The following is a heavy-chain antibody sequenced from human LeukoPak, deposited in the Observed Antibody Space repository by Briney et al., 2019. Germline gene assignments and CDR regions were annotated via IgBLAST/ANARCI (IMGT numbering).Heavy chain of an antibody. V-gene: IGHV3-21*01. J-gene: IGHJ4*02. CDR2: ISSSSSYI. CDR1: GFTFSSYA. Sequence: GGSLRLSCAASGFTFSSYAMSWVRQAPGKGLEWVSSISSSSSYIYYADSVKGRFTISRDNAKNSLYLQMNSLRAEDTAVYYCARVYGPNYFDYWGQGTPVTVSS. CDR3: ARVYGPNYFDY. D-gene: IGHD2/OR15-2a*01.